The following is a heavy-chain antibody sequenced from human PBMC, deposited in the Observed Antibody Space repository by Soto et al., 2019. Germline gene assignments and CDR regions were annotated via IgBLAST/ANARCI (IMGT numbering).Heavy chain of an antibody. CDR1: GGSISSSAYY. J-gene: IGHJ5*02. Sequence: SETLSLTCTVSGGSISSSAYYWGWIRQPPGKALEWIATIYYSGSTYYNPSLTSRVTISVDTSKNQFSLRLSSVTAADTAVYYCARHIPPYGDYVGWFDPWGQGTLVTVSS. CDR3: ARHIPPYGDYVGWFDP. D-gene: IGHD4-17*01. CDR2: IYYSGST. V-gene: IGHV4-39*01.